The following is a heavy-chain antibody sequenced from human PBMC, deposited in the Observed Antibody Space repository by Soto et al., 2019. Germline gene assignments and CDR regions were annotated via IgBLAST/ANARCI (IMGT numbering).Heavy chain of an antibody. CDR1: GFTFSSYG. CDR3: AKDRGSGCYVVLPFDY. D-gene: IGHD3-22*01. V-gene: IGHV3-30*18. Sequence: GGSLRLSCAASGFTFSSYGMHWVRQAPGKGLEWVAVISYDGSNKYCADSVKGRFAISRDNSKNTLYLQMNSLRAEDTAVYYCAKDRGSGCYVVLPFDYWGQGTLVTVSS. CDR2: ISYDGSNK. J-gene: IGHJ4*02.